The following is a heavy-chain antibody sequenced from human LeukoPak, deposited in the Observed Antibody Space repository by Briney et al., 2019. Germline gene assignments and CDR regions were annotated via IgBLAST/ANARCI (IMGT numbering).Heavy chain of an antibody. V-gene: IGHV3-7*01. D-gene: IGHD6-13*01. J-gene: IGHJ4*02. CDR3: GSLAAAGTQFDY. CDR1: GCTLRSYR. Sequence: GGSLRLSCADSGCTLRSYRIRLARQAPGKGREWVANIKQDGSEKYYVDSVKGRLTISRDISKNSQYLQIKSLRAQDSAVYHCGSLAAAGTQFDYWGQGTLVTVSS. CDR2: IKQDGSEK.